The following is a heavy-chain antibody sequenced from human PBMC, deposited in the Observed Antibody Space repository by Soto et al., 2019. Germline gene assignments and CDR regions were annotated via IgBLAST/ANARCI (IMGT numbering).Heavy chain of an antibody. Sequence: GGSLRLSCAASGFTFSSYGMHWVRQAPGKGLEWVAVISYDGSNKYYADSVKGRFTISRDNSKNTLYLQMNSLRAEDTAVYYCANGLGEDFWSGAAFWGQGTLVTVSS. CDR2: ISYDGSNK. CDR1: GFTFSSYG. D-gene: IGHD3-3*01. V-gene: IGHV3-30*18. CDR3: ANGLGEDFWSGAAF. J-gene: IGHJ4*02.